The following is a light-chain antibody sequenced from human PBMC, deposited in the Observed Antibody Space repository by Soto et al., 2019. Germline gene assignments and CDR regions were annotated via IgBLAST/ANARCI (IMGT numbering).Light chain of an antibody. Sequence: ESETTQSPATLSVSPGERDTLTCRASQSVSSNLAWYQQKPGQAPRLLIYGASSRATGIPDRFSGGGSGTDFTLTISRLEPEDFAVYYCQQFSSYPLTFGGGTKVDIK. CDR2: GAS. V-gene: IGKV3-20*01. CDR1: QSVSSN. J-gene: IGKJ4*01. CDR3: QQFSSYPLT.